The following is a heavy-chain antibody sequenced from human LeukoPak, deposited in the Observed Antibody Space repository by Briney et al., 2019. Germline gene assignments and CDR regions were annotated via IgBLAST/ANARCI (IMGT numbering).Heavy chain of an antibody. Sequence: GGSLRLSCAASEFTFSNYAMTWVRQAPGKGLEWVSTISESGDTTYYADYVRGRFTVSRDNSKKMLYLQLNSLRAEDTAVYYCAKMTSSRGCNHYDYWGQGTLVTVSS. CDR3: AKMTSSRGCNHYDY. J-gene: IGHJ4*02. D-gene: IGHD6-19*01. CDR1: EFTFSNYA. V-gene: IGHV3-23*01. CDR2: ISESGDTT.